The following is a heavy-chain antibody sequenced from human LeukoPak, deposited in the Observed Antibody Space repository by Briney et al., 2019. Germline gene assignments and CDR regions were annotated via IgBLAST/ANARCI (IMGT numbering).Heavy chain of an antibody. CDR1: GFTFSSYS. J-gene: IGHJ6*02. Sequence: PGGSLRLSCAASGFTFSSYSMNWVRQAPGKGLEWVSSISSSSSYIYYADSVKGRFTISRDNAKNSLYLQMNSLRAEDTAVYYCAREPDYYDSSGSSYGMDVWGQGTTVTVSS. D-gene: IGHD3-22*01. CDR2: ISSSSSYI. V-gene: IGHV3-21*01. CDR3: AREPDYYDSSGSSYGMDV.